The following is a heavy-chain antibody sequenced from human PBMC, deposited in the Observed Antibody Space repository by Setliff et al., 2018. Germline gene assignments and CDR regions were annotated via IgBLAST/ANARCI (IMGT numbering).Heavy chain of an antibody. CDR1: GFVFGTYG. CDR2: VRFDGSYK. J-gene: IGHJ4*02. Sequence: QPGGSLRLSCAASGFVFGTYGMHWVRQAPGKGLDWVASVRFDGSYKVYADSVKGRFTISRDSSENTLFLQMTSLRPEDTGIYYCAKVKKPLIRGSGFDYWGRGTLVTVSS. CDR3: AKVKKPLIRGSGFDY. D-gene: IGHD2-8*01. V-gene: IGHV3-30*02.